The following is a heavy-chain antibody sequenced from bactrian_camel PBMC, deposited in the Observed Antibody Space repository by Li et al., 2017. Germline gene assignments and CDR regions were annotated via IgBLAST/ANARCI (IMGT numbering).Heavy chain of an antibody. D-gene: IGHD3*01. J-gene: IGHJ4*01. Sequence: VQLVESGGGSVQVGGSLRLSCAASVDTSSLYCMAWFHQAPGKDHELVARIDRAGTTWYRDSVKDRFTISKDNAKNTLYLQMNSLKSEDTAMYYCAADPPLMGAGYCYLDASYYGYWGQGTQVT. CDR3: AADPPLMGAGYCYLDASYYGY. V-gene: IGHV3S53*01. CDR2: IDRAGTT. CDR1: VDTSSLYC.